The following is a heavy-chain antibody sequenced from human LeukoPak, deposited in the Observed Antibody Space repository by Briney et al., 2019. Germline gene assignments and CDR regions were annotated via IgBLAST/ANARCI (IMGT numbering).Heavy chain of an antibody. Sequence: GGCVTLSRAASGLTHSGYWMHWVRPAPERGLVLVSRIDNGGCDTTYADSVRGRFTVSRDNAKNTLYLQMNSLRAEDTAIYYCARGGGWDTIFRVVQYMDVWGKGTTVTVSS. CDR1: GLTHSGYW. D-gene: IGHD3-3*01. CDR2: IDNGGCDT. V-gene: IGHV3-74*01. CDR3: ARGGGWDTIFRVVQYMDV. J-gene: IGHJ6*03.